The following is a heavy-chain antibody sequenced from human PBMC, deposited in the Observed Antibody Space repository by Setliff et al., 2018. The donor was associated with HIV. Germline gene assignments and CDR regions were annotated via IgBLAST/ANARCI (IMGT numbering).Heavy chain of an antibody. CDR3: AGEERYHDGKGALDY. Sequence: ASVKVSCKTSGYTFTAYYIHWVRQAPGQGPEWMGWINSNNGGTKYAQNFQGRVTMTRDTSITTAYMELSSLISDDTAAYYCAGEERYHDGKGALDYWGQGMLVTVSS. D-gene: IGHD2-2*01. CDR2: INSNNGGT. V-gene: IGHV1-2*02. CDR1: GYTFTAYY. J-gene: IGHJ4*02.